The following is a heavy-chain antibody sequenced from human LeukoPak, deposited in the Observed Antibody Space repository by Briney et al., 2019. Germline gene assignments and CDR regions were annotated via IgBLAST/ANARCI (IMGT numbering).Heavy chain of an antibody. CDR2: ISAYNGNT. CDR1: GYTFTSYG. CDR3: ARVVVGATKRYYYYYMDV. J-gene: IGHJ6*03. V-gene: IGHV1-18*01. Sequence: ASVKVSCKASGYTFTSYGISWVRQAPGQGLEWMGWISAYNGNTNYAQKLQGRVTMTTDTSTSTAYMELRSLRSDDTAVYYCARVVVGATKRYYYYYMDVWGKGTTVTVSS. D-gene: IGHD1-26*01.